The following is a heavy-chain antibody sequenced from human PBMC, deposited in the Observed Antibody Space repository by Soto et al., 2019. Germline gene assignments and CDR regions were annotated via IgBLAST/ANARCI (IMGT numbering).Heavy chain of an antibody. CDR2: INHSGST. Sequence: SETLSLTCAVYGGSFSGYYWSWIRQPPGKGLEWIGEINHSGSTNYNPSLKSRVTISVDTSKNQFSLKLSSVTAADTAVYYCARDLASRSPDIDYWGQGALVTVSS. V-gene: IGHV4-34*01. CDR3: ARDLASRSPDIDY. J-gene: IGHJ4*02. CDR1: GGSFSGYY. D-gene: IGHD2-15*01.